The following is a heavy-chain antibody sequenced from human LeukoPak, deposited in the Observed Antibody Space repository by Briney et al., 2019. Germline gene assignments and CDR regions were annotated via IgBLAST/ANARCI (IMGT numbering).Heavy chain of an antibody. CDR2: ISPNSGGT. Sequence: GASVTVSCKASGYTFTGYYIHWVRQAPGLGLEWVGWISPNSGGTNYAQKFQGRVTMTRDTSISTAYMELSMLKSDDTAVYYCAKVSVAVPIADAIPDYFDFWGQGTLVTVSS. J-gene: IGHJ4*02. CDR3: AKVSVAVPIADAIPDYFDF. V-gene: IGHV1-2*02. CDR1: GYTFTGYY. D-gene: IGHD2-21*01.